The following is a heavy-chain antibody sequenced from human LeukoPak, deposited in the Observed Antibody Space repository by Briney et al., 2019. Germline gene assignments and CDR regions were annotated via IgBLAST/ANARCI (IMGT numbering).Heavy chain of an antibody. CDR3: ARGKEMTAVAGYYSFDY. D-gene: IGHD6-19*01. CDR1: GGSISAHY. CDR2: IYSSGST. V-gene: IGHV4-4*07. Sequence: SETLSLTCTVSGGSISAHYWTWIRQPAGRGLEWIGRIYSSGSTYYNPSLMSRVTISLDTSNNQFSLRVTSVTAADTAVYYCARGKEMTAVAGYYSFDYWGQGTLVSVSS. J-gene: IGHJ4*02.